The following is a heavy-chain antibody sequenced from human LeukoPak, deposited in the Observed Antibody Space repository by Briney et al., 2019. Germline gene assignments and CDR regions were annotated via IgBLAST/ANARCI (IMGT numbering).Heavy chain of an antibody. CDR3: ATPDSRYFDWLLY. D-gene: IGHD3-9*01. CDR2: ISGDGGST. CDR1: GFTFDDYA. J-gene: IGHJ4*02. Sequence: GGSQRLTCAASGFTFDDYAMHWVRQAPGKGLEWVSLISGDGGSTYYADSVKGRFTISRDNSKNSLYLQMNSLRTEDTALYYCATPDSRYFDWLLYWGQGTLVTVSS. V-gene: IGHV3-43*02.